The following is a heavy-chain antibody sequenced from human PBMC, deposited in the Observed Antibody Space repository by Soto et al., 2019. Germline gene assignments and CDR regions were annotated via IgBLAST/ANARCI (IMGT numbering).Heavy chain of an antibody. J-gene: IGHJ4*02. Sequence: GGSLRLSCEASGFTFSSYAMSWVRQAPGKGLEWVSGIGGSGGATYHADSVKGRFTISRDNSKNKLYLQMNSLRAGDTAVYYCARNTSSSGIDYWGQGTLVTVSS. V-gene: IGHV3-23*01. D-gene: IGHD6-6*01. CDR3: ARNTSSSGIDY. CDR2: IGGSGGAT. CDR1: GFTFSSYA.